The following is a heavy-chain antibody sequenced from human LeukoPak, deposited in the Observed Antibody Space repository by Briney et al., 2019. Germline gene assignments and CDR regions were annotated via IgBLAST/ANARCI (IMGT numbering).Heavy chain of an antibody. CDR1: GGSISSSNW. CDR2: IYHSGST. D-gene: IGHD5-12*01. V-gene: IGHV4-4*02. Sequence: SETLSLTCAVSGGSISSSNWWSWVRQPPGKGLEWIGEIYHSGSTNYNPSLKSRVTISVDKSKSQFSLKLSSVTAADTAVYYCARDTSGYDLGNFDYWGQGILVTVSS. CDR3: ARDTSGYDLGNFDY. J-gene: IGHJ4*02.